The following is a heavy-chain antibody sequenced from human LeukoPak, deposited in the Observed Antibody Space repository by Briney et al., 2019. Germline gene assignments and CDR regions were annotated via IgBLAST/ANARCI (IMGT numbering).Heavy chain of an antibody. D-gene: IGHD3-10*01. Sequence: GASVKVSCKASGYTFTGYYMHWVRQAPGQGLEWMGWINPNSGGTNYAQKFQGRVTMTRDTSISTAYMELSRLRSDDTAVYYCARVITMVRGVLDPWGQGTLVTVSP. J-gene: IGHJ5*02. CDR2: INPNSGGT. V-gene: IGHV1-2*02. CDR3: ARVITMVRGVLDP. CDR1: GYTFTGYY.